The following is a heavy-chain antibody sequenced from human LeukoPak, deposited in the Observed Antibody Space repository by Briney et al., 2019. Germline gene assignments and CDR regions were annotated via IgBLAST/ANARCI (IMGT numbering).Heavy chain of an antibody. CDR3: ARGHLGLSP. CDR2: FHNSRTT. V-gene: IGHV4-59*01. Sequence: SETLSLTCTVSGGPISGYSWTWIRQPPGQGLEWIGYFHNSRTTSYNPSLTGRVIISVDTAMDQISLKLNPVTAADTAVYYCARGHLGLSPWGQGTLVTVSS. J-gene: IGHJ5*02. D-gene: IGHD3-10*01. CDR1: GGPISGYS.